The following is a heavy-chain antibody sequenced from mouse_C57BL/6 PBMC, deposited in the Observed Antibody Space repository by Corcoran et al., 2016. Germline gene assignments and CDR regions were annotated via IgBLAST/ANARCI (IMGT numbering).Heavy chain of an antibody. V-gene: IGHV1-76*01. CDR1: GYTFTDYY. CDR3: ARSNGNYYFDY. J-gene: IGHJ2*01. D-gene: IGHD2-1*01. Sequence: QVQLKQSGAELVRPGASVKLYCKASGYTFTDYYINWVKQRPGQGLEWIARIYPGSGNTYYNEKFKGKATLTAEKSSSTAYMQLSSLTSEDSAVYFCARSNGNYYFDYWGQGTTLTVSS. CDR2: IYPGSGNT.